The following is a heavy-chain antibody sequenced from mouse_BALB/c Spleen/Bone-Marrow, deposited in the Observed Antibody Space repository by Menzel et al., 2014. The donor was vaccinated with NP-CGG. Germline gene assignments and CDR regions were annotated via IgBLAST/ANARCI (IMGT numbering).Heavy chain of an antibody. CDR2: ISSGSTSI. V-gene: IGHV5-17*02. Sequence: EVQGEESGGGLVQPGGSRKLSCAASGFTFSSFGMHWVRQAPERGLEWVAYISSGSTSIFYSDTVRGRFTISRDNPKNTLFLQMTSLTSEDTAMYYCARGGNWDDFDVWGEGTTVTVSS. CDR3: ARGGNWDDFDV. J-gene: IGHJ1*01. D-gene: IGHD4-1*01. CDR1: GFTFSSFG.